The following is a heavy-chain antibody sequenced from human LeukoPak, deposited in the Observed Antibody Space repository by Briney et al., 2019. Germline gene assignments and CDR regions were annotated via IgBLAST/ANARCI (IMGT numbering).Heavy chain of an antibody. J-gene: IGHJ5*02. CDR2: INPNSGGT. CDR3: ARSRITVVRGGRGFDP. Sequence: ASVKVSCKASGYTFTGYYMHWVRQAPGQGLEWMGWINPNSGGTNYAQKFQGRVTMTRDTSISTAYMELSRLRSDDTAVYYCARSRITVVRGGRGFDPWGQGTLVTVSS. CDR1: GYTFTGYY. V-gene: IGHV1-2*02. D-gene: IGHD3-10*01.